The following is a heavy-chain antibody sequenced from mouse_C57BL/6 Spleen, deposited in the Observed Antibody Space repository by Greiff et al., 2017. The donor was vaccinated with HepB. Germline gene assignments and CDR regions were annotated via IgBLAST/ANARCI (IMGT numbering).Heavy chain of an antibody. D-gene: IGHD3-1*01. CDR3: ESKRPLGVGNYFDY. Sequence: EVLLVESGGGLVKPGGSLKLSCAASGFTFSSYAMSWVRQTPEKRLEWVATISDGGSYTYYPDNVKGRFTISRDNAKNNLYLQMSHLKSEDTAMYYCESKRPLGVGNYFDYWGQGTTLTVSS. CDR1: GFTFSSYA. J-gene: IGHJ2*01. CDR2: ISDGGSYT. V-gene: IGHV5-4*01.